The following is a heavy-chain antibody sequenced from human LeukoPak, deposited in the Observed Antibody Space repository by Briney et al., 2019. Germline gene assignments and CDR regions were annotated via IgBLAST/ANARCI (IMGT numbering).Heavy chain of an antibody. CDR1: GFTFSSYA. J-gene: IGHJ5*02. D-gene: IGHD6-19*01. V-gene: IGHV3-23*01. CDR2: ISGSGGST. Sequence: GGSLRLSCAASGFTFSSYAMSWVRQPPGKGLEWVSSISGSGGSTYHADSVRGRFTLSRDNSKNTVFLRMNSLRAEDTAVYYCARLAPRWFDPWGQGTLVTVSS. CDR3: ARLAPRWFDP.